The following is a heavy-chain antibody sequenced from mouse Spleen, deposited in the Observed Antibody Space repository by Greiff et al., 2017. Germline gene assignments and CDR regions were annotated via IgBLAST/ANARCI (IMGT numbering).Heavy chain of an antibody. CDR1: GYTFTSYW. CDR2: IYPSDSET. V-gene: IGHV1-61*01. J-gene: IGHJ2*01. D-gene: IGHD1-2*01. CDR3: ARGTTALFDY. Sequence: QVQLQQSGAELVRPGSSVKLSCKASGYTFTSYWMDWVKQRPGQGLEWIGNIYPSDSETHYNQKFKDKATLTVDKSSSTAYMQLSSLTSEDSAVYYCARGTTALFDYWGQGTTLTVSS.